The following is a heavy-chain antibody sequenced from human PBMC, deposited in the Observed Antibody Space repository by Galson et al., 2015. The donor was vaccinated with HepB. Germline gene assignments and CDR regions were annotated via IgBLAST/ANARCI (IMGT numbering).Heavy chain of an antibody. CDR3: ASRLLRGKFTNDAFDI. Sequence: QSGAEVKKPGESLRISCKGSGYSFTSYWISWVRQMPGKGLEWMGRIDPSDSYTNYSPSFQGHVTISADKSISTAYLQWSSLKASDTAMYYCASRLLRGKFTNDAFDIWGQGTMVTVSS. CDR2: IDPSDSYT. CDR1: GYSFTSYW. J-gene: IGHJ3*02. V-gene: IGHV5-10-1*01. D-gene: IGHD3-10*01.